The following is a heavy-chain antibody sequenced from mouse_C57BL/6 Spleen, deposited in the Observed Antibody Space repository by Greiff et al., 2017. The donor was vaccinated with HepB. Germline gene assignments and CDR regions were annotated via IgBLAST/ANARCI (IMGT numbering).Heavy chain of an antibody. V-gene: IGHV1-26*01. CDR2: INPNNGGT. CDR3: ARREGLRRGCAY. J-gene: IGHJ3*01. D-gene: IGHD2-4*01. Sequence: EVQLQQSGPELVKPGASVKISCKASGYTFTDYYMNWVKQSHGKSLEWIGDINPNNGGTSYNQKFKGKATLTVDKSSSTAYMELRSLTSEDSAVYYCARREGLRRGCAYWGQGTLVTVSA. CDR1: GYTFTDYY.